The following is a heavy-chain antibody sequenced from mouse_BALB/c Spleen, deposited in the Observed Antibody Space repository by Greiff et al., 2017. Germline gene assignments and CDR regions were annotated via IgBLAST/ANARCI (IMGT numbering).Heavy chain of an antibody. D-gene: IGHD2-1*01. J-gene: IGHJ2*01. CDR3: TRGYYGNYYFDY. Sequence: QVQLQQPGAELVRPGASVKLSCKASGYTFTSYWINWVKQRPGQGLEWIGNIYPSDSYTNYNQKFKDKATLTVDKSSSTAYMQLSSPTSEDSAVYYCTRGYYGNYYFDYWGQGTTLTVSS. CDR2: IYPSDSYT. CDR1: GYTFTSYW. V-gene: IGHV1-69*02.